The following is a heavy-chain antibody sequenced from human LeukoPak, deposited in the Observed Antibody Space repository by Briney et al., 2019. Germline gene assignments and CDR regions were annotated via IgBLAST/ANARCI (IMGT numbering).Heavy chain of an antibody. J-gene: IGHJ4*02. V-gene: IGHV4-59*01. D-gene: IGHD6-13*01. Sequence: PSETLSLTCTVSGGSISSYYWSWIRQPPGKGLEWIGYIYYSGSTNYNPSLKSRVTISVDTSKNQFSLKLSSVTAADTAVYYCAKDSKIPQQPLDYWGQGTLVTVSS. CDR3: AKDSKIPQQPLDY. CDR1: GGSISSYY. CDR2: IYYSGST.